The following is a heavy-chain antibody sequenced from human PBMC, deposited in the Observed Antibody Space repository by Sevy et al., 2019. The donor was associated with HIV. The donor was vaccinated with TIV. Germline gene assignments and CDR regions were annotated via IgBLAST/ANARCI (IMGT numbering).Heavy chain of an antibody. CDR2: TYYRSTWHN. CDR1: GDSVSSNSVA. D-gene: IGHD6-19*01. V-gene: IGHV6-1*01. J-gene: IGHJ4*02. Sequence: KQSQTLSLTCAISGDSVSSNSVAWNWIRQSPSRGLELLGRTYYRSTWHNDYAVSVKSRITINPDTSKNQFSLQLNSVTPEDTAVYYCARTTSGWFDYWGQGTPVTVSS. CDR3: ARTTSGWFDY.